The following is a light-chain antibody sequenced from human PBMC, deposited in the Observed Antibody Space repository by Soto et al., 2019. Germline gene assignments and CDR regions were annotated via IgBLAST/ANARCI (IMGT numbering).Light chain of an antibody. CDR2: DAS. CDR1: QSVNIH. Sequence: EIVLTQSPVPLSFSPGARRTLSCRASQSVNIHLAWYQQKPGQAPRLLIYDASHRVTGIPARFSGSGSGTDFTLTISSLEPEDFAVYYCQQRSKWPPDFGQGTRLANK. J-gene: IGKJ5*01. V-gene: IGKV3-11*01. CDR3: QQRSKWPPD.